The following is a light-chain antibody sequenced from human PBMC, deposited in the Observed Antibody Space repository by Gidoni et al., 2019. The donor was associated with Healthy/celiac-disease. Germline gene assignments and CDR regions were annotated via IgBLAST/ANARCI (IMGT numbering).Light chain of an antibody. Sequence: DTVIIQSLPALRVTTGEPPAISGRSSQCLLHSNGYNYLDWYLQKPGQSPQLLIYWGSNRASGVPERFSGSGSGTDFTLTISSVEAEDVGVYYCMQALRTPGTCGPGTKVDIK. CDR2: WGS. J-gene: IGKJ1*01. CDR1: QCLLHSNGYNY. CDR3: MQALRTPGT. V-gene: IGKV2-28*01.